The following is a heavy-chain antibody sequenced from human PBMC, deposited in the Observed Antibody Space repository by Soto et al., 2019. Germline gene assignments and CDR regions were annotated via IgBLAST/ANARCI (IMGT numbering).Heavy chain of an antibody. CDR2: IYHSGST. J-gene: IGHJ6*03. Sequence: SETLSLTCAVYGGPFSGYYWSWIRQPPGKGLEWIGEIYHSGSTNYNPSLKSRVTISVDKSKNQFSLKLSSVTAADTAVYYCARVTTNYDFWSGYSDYYMDVWGKGTTVTVSS. D-gene: IGHD3-3*01. CDR3: ARVTTNYDFWSGYSDYYMDV. CDR1: GGPFSGYY. V-gene: IGHV4-34*01.